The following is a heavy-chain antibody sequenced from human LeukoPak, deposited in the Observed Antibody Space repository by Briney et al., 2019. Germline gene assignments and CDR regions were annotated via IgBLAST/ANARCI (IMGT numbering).Heavy chain of an antibody. CDR1: GFTLSNYG. CDR2: IWYDGSNK. V-gene: IGHV3-33*01. J-gene: IGHJ4*02. D-gene: IGHD4-17*01. Sequence: GGSLRLSCAASGFTLSNYGMHWVRQAPGKGLEWVAVIWYDGSNKYYADSVKGRFTISRDNPKNTLYLQMNTLRAEDTAAYYCARDVISLRPDYGDYSLDYWGQGTLVTVSS. CDR3: ARDVISLRPDYGDYSLDY.